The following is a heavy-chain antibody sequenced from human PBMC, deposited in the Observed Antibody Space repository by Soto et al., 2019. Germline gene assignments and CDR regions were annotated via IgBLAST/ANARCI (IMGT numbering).Heavy chain of an antibody. D-gene: IGHD2-15*01. CDR2: IYKSATT. CDR1: GDSISTVDYF. V-gene: IGHV4-30-4*01. J-gene: IGHJ5*01. CDR3: ARGRYCLTGRCFPNWFDS. Sequence: PSETLSLTCSASGDSISTVDYFWAWLRQPPGQALEYIGYIYKSATTYYNPSFESRVAISLDTSKSQFSLNVTSVTAADTAVYFCARGRYCLTGRCFPNWFDSWGQGTLVTVSS.